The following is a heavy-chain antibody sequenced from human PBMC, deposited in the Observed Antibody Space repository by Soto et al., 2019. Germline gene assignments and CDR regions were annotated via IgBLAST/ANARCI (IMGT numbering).Heavy chain of an antibody. CDR2: IKSKTDGGTT. CDR1: GFTFSNAW. V-gene: IGHV3-15*01. J-gene: IGHJ4*02. CDR3: TTDPSIAARPRWNY. D-gene: IGHD6-6*01. Sequence: SGGSLRLSCAASGFTFSNAWMSWVRQAPGKGLEWVGRIKSKTDGGTTDYAAPVKGRFTISRDDSKNTLYLQMNSLKTEDTAVYYCTTDPSIAARPRWNYWGQGTLVTVSS.